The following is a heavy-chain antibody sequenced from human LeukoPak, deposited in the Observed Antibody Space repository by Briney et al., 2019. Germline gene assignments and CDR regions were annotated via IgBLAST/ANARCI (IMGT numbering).Heavy chain of an antibody. Sequence: GGSLRLSCAASGFTFSSYVMSWVRQAPGKGLEWVSAISGSGGSTYYADSVKGRFTISRDNSKNTLYLQMNSLRAEDTAVYYCAKSPYYDFWSGYSYYFDYRGQGTLVTVSS. CDR2: ISGSGGST. V-gene: IGHV3-23*01. D-gene: IGHD3-3*01. CDR3: AKSPYYDFWSGYSYYFDY. J-gene: IGHJ4*02. CDR1: GFTFSSYV.